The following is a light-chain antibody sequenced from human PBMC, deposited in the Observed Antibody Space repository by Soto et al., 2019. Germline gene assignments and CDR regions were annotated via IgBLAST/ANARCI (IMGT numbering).Light chain of an antibody. V-gene: IGLV2-14*01. CDR2: EVS. J-gene: IGLJ3*02. Sequence: QSVLTQPASVSGSPGQSITISCTGTSSDVGGYNYVSWYQQHPGKAPKLMIYEVSNRPSGVSNRFSGSKSGNTASLTISGLQAEDEADYYCSSYTSSSTRVFGGGTNLTVL. CDR1: SSDVGGYNY. CDR3: SSYTSSSTRV.